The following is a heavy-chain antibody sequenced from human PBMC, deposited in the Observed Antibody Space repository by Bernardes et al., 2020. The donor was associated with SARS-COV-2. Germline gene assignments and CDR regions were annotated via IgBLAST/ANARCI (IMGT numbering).Heavy chain of an antibody. CDR2: FDPEDGET. V-gene: IGHV1-24*01. CDR1: GYTFTSYD. Sequence: ASVKVSCKASGYTFTSYDINWVRQATGQGLEWMGGFDPEDGETIYAQKFQGRVTMTEDTSTDTAYMELSSLRSEDTAVYYCATAIAAAGTPGNYYYYYGMDVWGQGTTVTVSS. D-gene: IGHD6-13*01. CDR3: ATAIAAAGTPGNYYYYYGMDV. J-gene: IGHJ6*02.